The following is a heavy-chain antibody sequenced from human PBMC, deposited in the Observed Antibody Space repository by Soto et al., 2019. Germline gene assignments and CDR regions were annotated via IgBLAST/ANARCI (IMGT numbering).Heavy chain of an antibody. V-gene: IGHV1-18*01. Sequence: QVTLVQSGVEVKKPGASVMVSCQASGYTFDDYGIAWVRQAPGQGREWVGWISTYNGQTKYAQRFKGRVTVTTDTSTSTAYMELRSLGSDDTATYYCAREVESYSHTSHFDHWGQGTLVTVSS. CDR2: ISTYNGQT. D-gene: IGHD2-2*02. CDR3: AREVESYSHTSHFDH. J-gene: IGHJ4*02. CDR1: GYTFDDYG.